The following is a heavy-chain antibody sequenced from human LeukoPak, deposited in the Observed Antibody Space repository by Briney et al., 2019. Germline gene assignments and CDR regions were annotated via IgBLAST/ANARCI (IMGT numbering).Heavy chain of an antibody. Sequence: GEPREISVQGSGSPFTSYWSSGAGRLPGKGREGMGRIDPSDSYTNYSPSFQGHVTISADKSISTAYLQWSSLKASDTAMYYCASMVRGVIEDDYWGQGTLVTVSS. CDR2: IDPSDSYT. J-gene: IGHJ4*02. D-gene: IGHD3-10*01. CDR3: ASMVRGVIEDDY. V-gene: IGHV5-10-1*01. CDR1: GSPFTSYW.